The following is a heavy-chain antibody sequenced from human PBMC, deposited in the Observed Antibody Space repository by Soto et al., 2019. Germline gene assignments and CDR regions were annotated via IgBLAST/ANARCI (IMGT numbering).Heavy chain of an antibody. CDR3: ARGYYDPIVTKGFDP. CDR2: IFSNDEK. J-gene: IGHJ5*02. Sequence: SGPTLVNPTETLTLTCTVSGFSLSNARMGVSWIRQPPGKALEWLAHIFSNDEKSYSTSLKSRLTISKDTSKSQVVLTMTNMDPVDTATYYCARGYYDPIVTKGFDPWGQGTLVTVSS. V-gene: IGHV2-26*01. D-gene: IGHD3-22*01. CDR1: GFSLSNARMG.